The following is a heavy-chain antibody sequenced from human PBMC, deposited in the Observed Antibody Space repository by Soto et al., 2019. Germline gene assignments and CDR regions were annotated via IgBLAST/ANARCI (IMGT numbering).Heavy chain of an antibody. D-gene: IGHD6-6*01. CDR3: ASGRLVSRYYGLDV. J-gene: IGHJ6*02. Sequence: SEPLSLTCTVSGGSMNDYYWSWIRQPAGKGLEWIGRIFTSGNTNYNPSLRSRLTMSVDTSTNQVSLRLTSVTAADTAVYYCASGRLVSRYYGLDVWGQGTTVTVSS. CDR1: GGSMNDYY. CDR2: IFTSGNT. V-gene: IGHV4-4*07.